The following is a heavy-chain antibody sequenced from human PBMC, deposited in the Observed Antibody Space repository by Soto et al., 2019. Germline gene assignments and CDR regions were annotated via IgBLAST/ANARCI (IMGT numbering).Heavy chain of an antibody. J-gene: IGHJ4*02. Sequence: GGSLRLSCAASGFTFSNYWMSWVRQAPGKGLEWVANIKQDGSQKYYVDSLKGRLTISSDNAKNSVYLQMNSLRAEDAAVYYCARIGYSSSSFDYWGQGTLVTVSS. D-gene: IGHD6-6*01. CDR1: GFTFSNYW. CDR3: ARIGYSSSSFDY. V-gene: IGHV3-7*01. CDR2: IKQDGSQK.